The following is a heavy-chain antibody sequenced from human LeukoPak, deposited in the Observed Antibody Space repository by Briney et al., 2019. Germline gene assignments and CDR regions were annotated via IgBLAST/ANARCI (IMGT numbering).Heavy chain of an antibody. Sequence: NPSETLSLTCTVSGGSISSTTYYWGWIRRPPGKGLEWIGSIYYSGSTYYNPSLKSRVTVSVGTSKNQFSLNLSSVTAADTAVYYCVRGSTLRHYQYWGQGTLSPSPQ. J-gene: IGHJ4*02. V-gene: IGHV4-39*01. CDR1: GGSISSTTYY. D-gene: IGHD3-16*01. CDR3: VRGSTLRHYQY. CDR2: IYYSGST.